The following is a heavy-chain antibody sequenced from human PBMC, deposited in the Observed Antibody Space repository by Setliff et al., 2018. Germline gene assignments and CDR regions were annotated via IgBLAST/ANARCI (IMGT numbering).Heavy chain of an antibody. V-gene: IGHV1-18*01. D-gene: IGHD2-15*01. J-gene: IGHJ4*02. Sequence: RASVKVSCKTSGFRFTSFGFSWVRQAPGQGLEWMGWISPYSGETNYAQKFQDRLTVTADTSSKTTYMELRSLTSDDTAVYFCTRSRGPRVVMAADFDFWGQGTLVTV. CDR3: TRSRGPRVVMAADFDF. CDR1: GFRFTSFG. CDR2: ISPYSGET.